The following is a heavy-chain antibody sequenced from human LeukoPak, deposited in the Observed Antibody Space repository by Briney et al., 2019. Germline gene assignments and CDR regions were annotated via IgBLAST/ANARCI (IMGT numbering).Heavy chain of an antibody. V-gene: IGHV3-30*02. CDR3: ANPQDYDSSGYFDY. J-gene: IGHJ4*02. Sequence: PGGSLRLSCAASGFTFNTFAMHWVRQAPGKGLEWVAFIRYDETNKYYADSVKGRFTISRDNSKNTLYLQMNSLRAEDTAVYYCANPQDYDSSGYFDYWGQGTLVTVSS. D-gene: IGHD3-22*01. CDR2: IRYDETNK. CDR1: GFTFNTFA.